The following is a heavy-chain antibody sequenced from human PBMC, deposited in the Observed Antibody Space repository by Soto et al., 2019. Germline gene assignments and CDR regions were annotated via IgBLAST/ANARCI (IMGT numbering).Heavy chain of an antibody. Sequence: EVQLVQSGGGLVQPGGSLRLSCVGSGFTFTDFYMNWVRQAPGKGLEWVANIRPEGSETNYVGSVKGRFTTSRDNAKNSLFLQMNSLRAADTAVYYCAGWGGHDYNYWGEGILVTVSS. CDR2: IRPEGSET. D-gene: IGHD4-4*01. J-gene: IGHJ4*02. V-gene: IGHV3-7*03. CDR3: AGWGGHDYNY. CDR1: GFTFTDFY.